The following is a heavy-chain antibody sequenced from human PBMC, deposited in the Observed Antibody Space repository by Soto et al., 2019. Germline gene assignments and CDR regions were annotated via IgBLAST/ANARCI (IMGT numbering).Heavy chain of an antibody. CDR2: IYYSGST. CDR1: GGAISSYY. J-gene: IGHJ4*02. D-gene: IGHD5-18*01. Sequence: SETLSLTCTVSGGAISSYYWSWIRQPPGKGLEWIGYIYYSGSTNYNPSLKSRVTISVDTSKNQFSLKLSSVTAADTAVYYCARAERDSYGYYFDYWGQGTLVTVS. CDR3: ARAERDSYGYYFDY. V-gene: IGHV4-59*01.